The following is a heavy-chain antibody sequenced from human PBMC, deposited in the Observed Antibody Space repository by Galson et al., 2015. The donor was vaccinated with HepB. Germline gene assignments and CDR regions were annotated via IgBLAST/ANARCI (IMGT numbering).Heavy chain of an antibody. CDR1: GFTFRSYA. Sequence: SLRLSCAASGFTFRSYAMTWIRQAPGKGLEWVSSISGSGGKTYYADSVKGLFTISRDNSKNTLYLQMNSLRAEDTAVYYCAKGGVCYDFCVHSWGQGTLVTVSS. V-gene: IGHV3-23*01. J-gene: IGHJ4*02. CDR2: ISGSGGKT. CDR3: AKGGVCYDFCVHS. D-gene: IGHD3-3*01.